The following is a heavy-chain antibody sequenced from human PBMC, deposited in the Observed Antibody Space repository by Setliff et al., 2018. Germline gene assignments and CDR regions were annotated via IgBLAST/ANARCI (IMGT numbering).Heavy chain of an antibody. V-gene: IGHV1-8*02. J-gene: IGHJ6*03. Sequence: ASVKVSCKASGFTFTNYDINWVRQATGQGLEWMGWMNPNSDNTGYAQKFQGRVTMTRNTSISTAYMELSSLRSEDTAVYFCVRGKKLITMVRGVILGGRYYYYYMDVWGKGTTITVSS. D-gene: IGHD3-10*01. CDR2: MNPNSDNT. CDR1: GFTFTNYD. CDR3: VRGKKLITMVRGVILGGRYYYYYMDV.